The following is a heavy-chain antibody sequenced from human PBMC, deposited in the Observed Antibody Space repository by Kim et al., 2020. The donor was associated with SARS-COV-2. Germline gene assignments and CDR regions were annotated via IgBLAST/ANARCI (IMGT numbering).Heavy chain of an antibody. Sequence: GGSLRLSCAASGFTFSSYAMSWVRQAPGKGLEWVSAISGSGGSTYYADSVKGRFTISRDNSKNTLYLQMNSLRAEDTAVYYCAKSLGGCSGGSCYFLFATSSGMDVWGQGTTVTVSS. CDR1: GFTFSSYA. V-gene: IGHV3-23*01. CDR3: AKSLGGCSGGSCYFLFATSSGMDV. CDR2: ISGSGGST. D-gene: IGHD2-15*01. J-gene: IGHJ6*02.